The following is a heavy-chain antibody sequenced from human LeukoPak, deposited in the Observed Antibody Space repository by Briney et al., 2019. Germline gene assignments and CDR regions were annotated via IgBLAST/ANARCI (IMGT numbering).Heavy chain of an antibody. CDR1: GYTFTSYG. J-gene: IGHJ6*02. V-gene: IGHV1-18*01. D-gene: IGHD2-2*01. Sequence: ASVKVSCKASGYTFTSYGISWVRQAPGQGLEWMGWISAYNGNTNYAQKFQGRVTMTRNTSISTAYMELSSLRSEDTAVYYCTTGLGRPKGDDLDIVVVPAAMGIYYYGMDVWGQGTTVTVSS. CDR2: ISAYNGNT. CDR3: TTGLGRPKGDDLDIVVVPAAMGIYYYGMDV.